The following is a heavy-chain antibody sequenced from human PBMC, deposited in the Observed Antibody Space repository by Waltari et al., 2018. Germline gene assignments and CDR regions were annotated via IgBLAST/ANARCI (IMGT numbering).Heavy chain of an antibody. Sequence: QVQLVESGGDVVQPGRSLRLPCAASGFTSSSSGMHWVRQAPGKWLEWVTVIWYDGNNKYYADSVKGRFTISRDNSKSTLYLQMDSLTAEDTAVYYCARGLLMNPVLIDFWGQGTLVTVSS. V-gene: IGHV3-33*01. D-gene: IGHD3-16*01. CDR2: IWYDGNNK. CDR1: GFTSSSSG. CDR3: ARGLLMNPVLIDF. J-gene: IGHJ4*02.